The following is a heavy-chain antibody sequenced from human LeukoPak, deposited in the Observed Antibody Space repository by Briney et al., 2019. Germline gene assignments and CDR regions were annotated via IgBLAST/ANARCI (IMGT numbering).Heavy chain of an antibody. Sequence: GGSLRLSCAASGFTFSSFSMTWVGQAPGKGLEWVSSIIVSGTTYYADSVKGRFTISRDSFRGTLFLQMDSLRVEDTAVYFCAKGSVGNADFASWGQGALVTVSS. CDR3: AKGSVGNADFAS. CDR2: IIVSGTT. J-gene: IGHJ4*02. D-gene: IGHD6-25*01. V-gene: IGHV3-23*01. CDR1: GFTFSSFS.